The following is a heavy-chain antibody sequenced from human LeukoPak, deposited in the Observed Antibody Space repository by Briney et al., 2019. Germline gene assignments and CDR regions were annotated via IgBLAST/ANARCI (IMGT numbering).Heavy chain of an antibody. CDR2: INHSGST. D-gene: IGHD3-10*01. V-gene: IGHV4-34*01. CDR3: ARSPVAGSYYPFDY. CDR1: GGSFSGYY. Sequence: SETLSLTCAVYGGSFSGYYWSWIRQPPAKGLEWIGEINHSGSTNYNPSLKSRVAISVDTSKNQFSLKLSSVTAAETAVYYCARSPVAGSYYPFDYWGQGTLVTVSS. J-gene: IGHJ4*02.